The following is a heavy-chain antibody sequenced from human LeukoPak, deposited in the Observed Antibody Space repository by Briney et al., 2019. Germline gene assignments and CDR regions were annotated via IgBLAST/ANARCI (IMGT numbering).Heavy chain of an antibody. V-gene: IGHV1-46*01. D-gene: IGHD3-10*01. CDR1: GYTFTSYY. CDR3: ARGFRERSNYYYYYYMDV. J-gene: IGHJ6*03. Sequence: ASVTVSCKASGYTFTSYYMHWVRQAPGQGLEWMGIINPSGGSTSYAQKFQGRVTMTRDMSTSTVYMELSSLRSEDTAVYYCARGFRERSNYYYYYYMDVWGKGTTVTVSS. CDR2: INPSGGST.